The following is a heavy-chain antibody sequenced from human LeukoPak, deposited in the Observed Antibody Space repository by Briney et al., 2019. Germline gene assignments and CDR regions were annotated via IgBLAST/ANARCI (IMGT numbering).Heavy chain of an antibody. J-gene: IGHJ4*01. V-gene: IGHV3-23*01. CDR1: GFTFSEYA. CDR3: AKLLVDLSPGGNYVFDL. Sequence: GGSLRLSCAASGFTFSEYAMNWVRQAPGKGLGWFSGVTARGTVRYYADSVRGRFFASRDNSKSTLYLQMGSLRAEDTAFYYCAKLLVDLSPGGNYVFDLWGPGTLVTVSS. CDR2: VTARGTVR. D-gene: IGHD4-23*01.